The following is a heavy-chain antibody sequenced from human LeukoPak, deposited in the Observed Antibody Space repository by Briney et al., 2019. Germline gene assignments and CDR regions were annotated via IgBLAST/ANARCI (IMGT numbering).Heavy chain of an antibody. J-gene: IGHJ4*02. Sequence: PGGSLRLSCAASGFTVSSNYMSWVRQAPGKGLVWVSSISSTSTYIYYGDSVKGRFTISRDNAKNSLYLQMSSLRADDTAVYYCARGGSSLDSWGQGTLVTVSS. D-gene: IGHD6-13*01. CDR3: ARGGSSLDS. CDR1: GFTVSSNY. CDR2: ISSTSTYI. V-gene: IGHV3-21*01.